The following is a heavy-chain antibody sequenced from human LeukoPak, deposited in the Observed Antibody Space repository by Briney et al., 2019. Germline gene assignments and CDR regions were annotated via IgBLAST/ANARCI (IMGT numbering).Heavy chain of an antibody. CDR1: GFTFSSYG. V-gene: IGHV3-30*02. CDR2: IRDGSNE. CDR3: ARGPSFGLYDFWSAYYFDY. Sequence: GGSLRLSCAASGFTFSSYGMNWVRQAPGKGLEWVAFIRDGSNEYYADSVKGRFTISRDNFKNTLYLQMNSLRVEDTAVYYCARGPSFGLYDFWSAYYFDYWGQGTLVTVST. D-gene: IGHD3-3*01. J-gene: IGHJ4*02.